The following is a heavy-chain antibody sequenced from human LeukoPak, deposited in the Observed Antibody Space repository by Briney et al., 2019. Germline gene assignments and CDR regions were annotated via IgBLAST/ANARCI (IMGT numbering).Heavy chain of an antibody. J-gene: IGHJ4*02. D-gene: IGHD3-9*01. Sequence: SETLSLTCAVYGGSFSGYYWSWIRQPPGKGLEWIGEINHSGSTNYNPSLKSRVTISVDTSKNQFSLKLSSVTAADTAVYYCARHRPLFILTGRLDYWGQGTLVTVSS. CDR3: ARHRPLFILTGRLDY. V-gene: IGHV4-34*01. CDR2: INHSGST. CDR1: GGSFSGYY.